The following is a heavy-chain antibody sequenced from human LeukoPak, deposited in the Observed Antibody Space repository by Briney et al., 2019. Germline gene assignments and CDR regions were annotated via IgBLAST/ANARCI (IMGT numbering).Heavy chain of an antibody. D-gene: IGHD4-11*01. CDR3: ARCYSRDYMDV. CDR2: IKQDGSEK. J-gene: IGHJ6*03. Sequence: GGSLRLSCAASGFTFSSYWMSWVRQAPGKGLEWVANIKQDGSEKYYVDSVEGRFTISRDNAKNSLYLQMNSLRAEDTAVYYCARCYSRDYMDVWGKGTTVTVSS. V-gene: IGHV3-7*01. CDR1: GFTFSSYW.